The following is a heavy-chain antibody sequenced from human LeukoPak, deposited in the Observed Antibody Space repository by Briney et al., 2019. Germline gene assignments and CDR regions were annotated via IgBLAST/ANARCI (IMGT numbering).Heavy chain of an antibody. CDR3: ARRGANSGSYSHFDL. CDR1: GXSISTYF. J-gene: IGHJ2*01. V-gene: IGHV4-59*01. CDR2: INYSGST. D-gene: IGHD1-26*01. Sequence: PSETLSLTCAVSGXSISTYFWSWIRQPPGKGLEYIGYINYSGSTNYNPSLKSRATISLDTSKNQFSLKLTSVTAADTAVYYCARRGANSGSYSHFDLWGRGTLVTVSS.